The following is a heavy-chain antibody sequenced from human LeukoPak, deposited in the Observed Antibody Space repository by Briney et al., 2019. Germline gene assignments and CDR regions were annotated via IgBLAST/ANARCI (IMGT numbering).Heavy chain of an antibody. CDR1: GGTFSSYA. V-gene: IGHV1-69*05. Sequence: ASVKVSCKASGGTFSSYAISWVRQAPGQGLEWMGGIIPIFGTANYAQKFQGRVMITTDESTSTAYMELSSLRSEDTAVYYCARSEEYQLLPHFDYWGQGTLVTVSS. J-gene: IGHJ4*02. D-gene: IGHD2-2*01. CDR3: ARSEEYQLLPHFDY. CDR2: IIPIFGTA.